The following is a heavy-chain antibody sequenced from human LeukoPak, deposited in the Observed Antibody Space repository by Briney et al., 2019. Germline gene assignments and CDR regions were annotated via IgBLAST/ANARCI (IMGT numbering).Heavy chain of an antibody. CDR2: INHSGST. Sequence: PSETLSLTCAVYGGSFSGYYWSWIRQPPGKGLEWIGEINHSGSTNYNPSLKSRVTISVDTSKNQFSLKLSSVTAADTAVYNCARGGGSVLLWFGELSAWGQGTLVTVSS. J-gene: IGHJ5*02. CDR1: GGSFSGYY. V-gene: IGHV4-34*01. D-gene: IGHD3-10*01. CDR3: ARGGGSVLLWFGELSA.